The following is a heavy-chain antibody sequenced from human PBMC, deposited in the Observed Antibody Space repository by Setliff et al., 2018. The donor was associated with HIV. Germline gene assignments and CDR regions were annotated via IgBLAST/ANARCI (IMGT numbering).Heavy chain of an antibody. Sequence: ASVKVSCKASGGTFSSYAISWVRQAPGQGLEWMGGIIPIFGTANYAQKFQGRVTITTDESTSTAYMELSSLRSEDTAVYYCARGEKKNVDIVATRDFYYCYMDFWGKGTTVTVSS. V-gene: IGHV1-69*05. D-gene: IGHD5-12*01. J-gene: IGHJ6*03. CDR1: GGTFSSYA. CDR2: IIPIFGTA. CDR3: ARGEKKNVDIVATRDFYYCYMDF.